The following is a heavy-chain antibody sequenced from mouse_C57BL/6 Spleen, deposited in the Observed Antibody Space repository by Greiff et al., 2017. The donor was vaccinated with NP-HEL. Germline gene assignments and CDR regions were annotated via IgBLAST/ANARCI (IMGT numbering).Heavy chain of an antibody. J-gene: IGHJ3*01. Sequence: QVQLQQSGPELVKPGASVKLSCKASGYAFSSSWMNWVKQRPGKGLEWIGRIYPGDGDTNYNRKFKGKATLTADKSSSTAYMQLSSLTSEDSAVYFGARVDLGTGDWFFADWGKGTMVTVSA. D-gene: IGHD4-1*01. CDR3: ARVDLGTGDWFFAD. CDR2: IYPGDGDT. CDR1: GYAFSSSW. V-gene: IGHV1-82*01.